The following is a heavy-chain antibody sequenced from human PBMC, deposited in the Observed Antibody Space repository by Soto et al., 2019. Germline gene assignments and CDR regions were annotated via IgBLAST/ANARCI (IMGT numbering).Heavy chain of an antibody. Sequence: EVQLVESGGGLVQPGGSLRLSCAASGFTFSSYWMSWVRQAPGKGLEWVANIKQDGSEKYYVDSVKGRFTISRDNAKNSLYLQMNSLRAEDTALYYCARDELETSFYYYYYMDVWGKGTTVTVSS. J-gene: IGHJ6*03. V-gene: IGHV3-7*01. CDR3: ARDELETSFYYYYYMDV. CDR1: GFTFSSYW. D-gene: IGHD1-1*01. CDR2: IKQDGSEK.